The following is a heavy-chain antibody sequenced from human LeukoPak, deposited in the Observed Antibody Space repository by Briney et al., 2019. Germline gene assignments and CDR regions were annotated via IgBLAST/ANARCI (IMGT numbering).Heavy chain of an antibody. Sequence: SQTLSLTCAISGDSVSSNSAAWNWIRQSPSRGLEWLGRTYYRSKWYNDYAVSVKSRITINPDTSKNQFSLQLNSVTPEDTAVYYCARASIAVAVDYYYYYMDVWGKGTTVTISS. CDR2: TYYRSKWYN. V-gene: IGHV6-1*01. D-gene: IGHD6-19*01. CDR1: GDSVSSNSAA. J-gene: IGHJ6*03. CDR3: ARASIAVAVDYYYYYMDV.